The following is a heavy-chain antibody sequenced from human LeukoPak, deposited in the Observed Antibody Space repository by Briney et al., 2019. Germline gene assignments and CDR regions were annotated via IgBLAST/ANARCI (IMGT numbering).Heavy chain of an antibody. D-gene: IGHD1-7*01. J-gene: IGHJ4*02. CDR3: ARMNYVSSGWGAPFDY. Sequence: GGSLRLSCAASGFTVSSNYMSWVRQAPGKGLEWVSIIYSGGSTYYADSVRGRFTISRDNSKNTLYLQMNSLRAEDTAVYYCARMNYVSSGWGAPFDYWGQGTLVTVSS. CDR2: IYSGGST. CDR1: GFTVSSNY. V-gene: IGHV3-66*01.